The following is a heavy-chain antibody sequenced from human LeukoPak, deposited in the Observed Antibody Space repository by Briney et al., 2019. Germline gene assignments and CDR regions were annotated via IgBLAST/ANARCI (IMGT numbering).Heavy chain of an antibody. CDR3: AADVPNTHYYDSSGYPQGDY. J-gene: IGHJ4*02. CDR1: GFTFTSSA. D-gene: IGHD3-22*01. Sequence: ASVKVSCKASGFTFTSSAMQWVRQARGQRLEWIGWIVVGSGNTNYAQKFQERVTITRDMSTSTAYMELSSLRSEDTAVYYCAADVPNTHYYDSSGYPQGDYWGQGTLVTVSS. V-gene: IGHV1-58*02. CDR2: IVVGSGNT.